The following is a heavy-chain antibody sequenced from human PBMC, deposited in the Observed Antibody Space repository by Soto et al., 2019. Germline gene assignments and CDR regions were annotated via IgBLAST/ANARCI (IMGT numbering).Heavy chain of an antibody. Sequence: QVQLVQSGAEVKKPGASVKVYCKASGYTFTSYGISWVRQAPGQGLEWMGWISAYSGKTNYAQQVQGRVTMNTDTSPSTGVMERMSLRTDDTAVYYSARSGHAKVRGDIIRFAYWSQGTLVTVSS. CDR2: ISAYSGKT. CDR3: ARSGHAKVRGDIIRFAY. CDR1: GYTFTSYG. V-gene: IGHV1-18*04. J-gene: IGHJ4*02. D-gene: IGHD3-10*01.